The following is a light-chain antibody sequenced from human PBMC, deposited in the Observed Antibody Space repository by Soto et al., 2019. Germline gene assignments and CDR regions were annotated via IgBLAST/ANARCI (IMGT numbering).Light chain of an antibody. CDR1: QSVTTY. CDR2: AAS. Sequence: DIQMTQSPSSLSASVGDRVTISCRASQSVTTYLNWYQQKPGKAPKVLIYAASSLQSGLPSRFSGSGSGTDFTLTISSLQPEDFATYYCQQSYSAPLTVGGGTKVEIK. V-gene: IGKV1-39*01. J-gene: IGKJ4*01. CDR3: QQSYSAPLT.